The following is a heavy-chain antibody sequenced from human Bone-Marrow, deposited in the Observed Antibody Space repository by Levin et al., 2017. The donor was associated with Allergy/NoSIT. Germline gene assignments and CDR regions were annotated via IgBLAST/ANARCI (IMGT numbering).Heavy chain of an antibody. CDR3: ARAGYSRNFYYAMDV. V-gene: IGHV4-59*01. D-gene: IGHD5-12*01. CDR1: DDSIRDYY. Sequence: SSETLSLTCTVSDDSIRDYYWSWVRQSPEKGLEWIGWIYYNGNTNYHPSLKSRVTMSVDTSKNRFSLNLSSVTAADTAVYYCARAGYSRNFYYAMDVWGQGTTVTVSS. CDR2: IYYNGNT. J-gene: IGHJ6*02.